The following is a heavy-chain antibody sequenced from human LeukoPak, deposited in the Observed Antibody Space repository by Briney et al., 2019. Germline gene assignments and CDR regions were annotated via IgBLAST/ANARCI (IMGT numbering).Heavy chain of an antibody. CDR2: IDPIGGST. CDR3: ARPNGPYYYDNSGHYFLY. J-gene: IGHJ4*02. V-gene: IGHV1-46*01. Sequence: EASVKVSCKASGGTFSSYAISWVRQAPGEGLEWMGRIDPIGGSTTYAQKFQDRVTMTSDTSTTTVYMELNSLRSEDTAVYYCARPNGPYYYDNSGHYFLYWGQGTQVTVSS. D-gene: IGHD3-22*01. CDR1: GGTFSSYA.